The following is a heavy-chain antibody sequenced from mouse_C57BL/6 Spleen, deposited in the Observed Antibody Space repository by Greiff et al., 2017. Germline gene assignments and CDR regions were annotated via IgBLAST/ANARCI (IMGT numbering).Heavy chain of an antibody. CDR3: AKSGNYPYLDY. CDR1: GYTFTSYW. J-gene: IGHJ2*01. CDR2: ISPSSGST. D-gene: IGHD2-1*01. V-gene: IGHV1-7*01. Sequence: VKLVESGAELAKPGASVKLSCKASGYTFTSYWLPWVKQRPGQGLEWIGYISPSSGSTKYNEKLKDKATLTADKSYSTASMQLSSLTYEDSAVYCCAKSGNYPYLDYWGQGTTLTVSS.